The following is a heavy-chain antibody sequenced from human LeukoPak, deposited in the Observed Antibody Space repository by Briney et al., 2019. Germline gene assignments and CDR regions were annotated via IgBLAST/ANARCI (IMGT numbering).Heavy chain of an antibody. CDR2: ISSSSDYI. Sequence: GGSLRLSCAASEFTFSSYNMNWVRQAPGKGLEWVSSISSSSDYIYYADSVKGRFTISRDNAKNSLYLQMKSLRAEDTAAYYCARGKTSQNIVTRKTYNWFDPWGQGTLATVSS. CDR1: EFTFSSYN. V-gene: IGHV3-21*01. D-gene: IGHD2/OR15-2a*01. CDR3: ARGKTSQNIVTRKTYNWFDP. J-gene: IGHJ5*02.